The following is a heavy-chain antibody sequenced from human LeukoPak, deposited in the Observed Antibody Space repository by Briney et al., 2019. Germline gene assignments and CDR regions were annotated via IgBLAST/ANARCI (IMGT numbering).Heavy chain of an antibody. CDR1: GFTFTSYG. D-gene: IGHD3-10*01. CDR3: ARGLSPVVRASPIGY. V-gene: IGHV3-30*03. CDR2: ITYDGYYK. J-gene: IGHJ4*02. Sequence: PGTSLRLSCAASGFTFTSYGMHWVRQSPGKGLEWVALITYDGYYKYYSDSVKGRFTISSDTSKNTLYLQMNSLRAEDTAVYYCARGLSPVVRASPIGYWGQGTIFTVSS.